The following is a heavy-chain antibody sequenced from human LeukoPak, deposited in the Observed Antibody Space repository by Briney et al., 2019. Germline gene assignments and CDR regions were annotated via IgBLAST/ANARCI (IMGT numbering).Heavy chain of an antibody. V-gene: IGHV3-30*03. J-gene: IGHJ5*02. Sequence: PGGSLRLSCAASGFTFNIYDMHWVRQVPGKGLEWVAVISYDGSDKYYADSVKGRFTISRDNSKNTLFLQINSLRAEDTAVYYCARDNSVGDIAWWFDPWGQGTLVTVSS. D-gene: IGHD3-16*02. CDR3: ARDNSVGDIAWWFDP. CDR1: GFTFNIYD. CDR2: ISYDGSDK.